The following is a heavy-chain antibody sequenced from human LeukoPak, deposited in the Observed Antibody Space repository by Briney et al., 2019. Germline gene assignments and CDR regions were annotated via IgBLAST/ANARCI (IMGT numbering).Heavy chain of an antibody. CDR2: IYSGGST. CDR1: GFTVSSNY. CDR3: ARGTLQYYFDY. V-gene: IGHV3-53*01. D-gene: IGHD1-1*01. J-gene: IGHJ4*02. Sequence: GGSLRLSCAASGFTVSSNYISWVRQAPGKGLEWVSVIYSGGSTYYADSVKGRFTISRDNSKNTLYLQMNSLRAEDTAVYYCARGTLQYYFDYWGQGTLVTVSS.